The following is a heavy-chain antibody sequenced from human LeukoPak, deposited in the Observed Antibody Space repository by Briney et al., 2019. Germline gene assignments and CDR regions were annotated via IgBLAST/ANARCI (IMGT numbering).Heavy chain of an antibody. J-gene: IGHJ4*02. D-gene: IGHD3-22*01. V-gene: IGHV3-30*04. CDR1: GFTFSSYA. Sequence: GGSLRLSCAASGFTFSSYAMHWVRQAPGKGLEWVAVISYDGSNKYYADYVKGRFTISGDNYTNTLYLQMNSQRAEYTAVYYCSKDPEAYHYDSSGYYLFDYRGQGTQVTDCS. CDR2: ISYDGSNK. CDR3: SKDPEAYHYDSSGYYLFDY.